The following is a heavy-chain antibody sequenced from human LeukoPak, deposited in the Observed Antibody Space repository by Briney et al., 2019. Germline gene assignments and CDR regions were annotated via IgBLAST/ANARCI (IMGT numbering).Heavy chain of an antibody. V-gene: IGHV1-46*01. J-gene: IGHJ4*02. CDR2: INPSGGST. CDR1: GYTFTSYY. D-gene: IGHD1-26*01. CDR3: AREYSGRGSGTFDY. Sequence: ASVKVSCKASGYTFTSYYMHWVRQAPGQGLEWMGRINPSGGSTSYAQKFQGRVTMTRDTSTSTVYMELNSLRSDDTAVYYCAREYSGRGSGTFDYWGQGTLVTVSS.